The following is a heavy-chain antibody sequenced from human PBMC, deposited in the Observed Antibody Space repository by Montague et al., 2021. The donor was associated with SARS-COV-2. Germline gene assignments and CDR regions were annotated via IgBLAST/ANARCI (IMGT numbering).Heavy chain of an antibody. CDR2: MYYSGST. Sequence: SETLSLTCTVSGGSISSSTYYWGWIRQPPGKGLEWIGSMYYSGSTYYNPSLKSRVTISVDTSKKQFSLKLSSVTAADTAVYYCASVYTVTYYFDYWGRGTLVTVSS. J-gene: IGHJ4*02. CDR3: ASVYTVTYYFDY. D-gene: IGHD4-17*01. V-gene: IGHV4-39*01. CDR1: GGSISSSTYY.